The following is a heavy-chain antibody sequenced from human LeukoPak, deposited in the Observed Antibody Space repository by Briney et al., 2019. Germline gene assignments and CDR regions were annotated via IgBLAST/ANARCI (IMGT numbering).Heavy chain of an antibody. V-gene: IGHV3-69-1*01. D-gene: IGHD2-15*01. J-gene: IGHJ4*02. CDR1: GFSLSVYS. CDR2: IGTGGTT. Sequence: PGGSLRLSCSVSGFSLSVYSMDWVRQAPGQGLEWISYIGTGGTTYYADSVLGRFTVSRDNAKKSVYLQMNSLTVDDTAVYYCARDPVEGGLDYWGQGTLVTVSS. CDR3: ARDPVEGGLDY.